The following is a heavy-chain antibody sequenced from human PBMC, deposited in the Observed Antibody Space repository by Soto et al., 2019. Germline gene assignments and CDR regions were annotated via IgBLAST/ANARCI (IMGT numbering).Heavy chain of an antibody. D-gene: IGHD2-2*01. V-gene: IGHV3-73*01. CDR1: GLTFSGSA. CDR2: IRSKANSYAT. Sequence: GGSLRLSCAASGLTFSGSAMHWVRQASGKGLEWVGRIRSKANSYATEYGASVKGRFTISRDDSKNTAYLQMNSLKTEDTAVYYCTRHADLGYCSSSSCYEFDYWGQGTLVTVSS. CDR3: TRHADLGYCSSSSCYEFDY. J-gene: IGHJ4*02.